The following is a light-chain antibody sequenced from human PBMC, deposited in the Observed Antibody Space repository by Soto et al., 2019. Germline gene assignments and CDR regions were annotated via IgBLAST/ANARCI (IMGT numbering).Light chain of an antibody. J-gene: IGKJ4*01. CDR2: DTS. Sequence: EIVLTQSPGTLSLSPGERATLSCRASQTVANNYLAWYQQKPGQAPRILIYDTSSTATGTPDRFSGSGSGTDFTVTISRLEPEDFAVYYCEQYGSTPLSFGGGTKVEIK. V-gene: IGKV3-20*01. CDR3: EQYGSTPLS. CDR1: QTVANNY.